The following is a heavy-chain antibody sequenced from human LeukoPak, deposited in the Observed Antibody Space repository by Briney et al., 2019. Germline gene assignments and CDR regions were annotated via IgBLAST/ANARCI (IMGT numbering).Heavy chain of an antibody. D-gene: IGHD2-15*01. CDR1: GGSISSGVYY. V-gene: IGHV4-31*03. Sequence: SQTLSLTCTVPGGSISSGVYYWSWIRQHPGKGLEWIGYIYYSGSTYYNPSLKSRGTTSVGTPKNQFSLKLSSVTAADTAVYYCARVRCSGGSCRYLHNWFDPWGQGTLVTVSS. CDR2: IYYSGST. J-gene: IGHJ5*02. CDR3: ARVRCSGGSCRYLHNWFDP.